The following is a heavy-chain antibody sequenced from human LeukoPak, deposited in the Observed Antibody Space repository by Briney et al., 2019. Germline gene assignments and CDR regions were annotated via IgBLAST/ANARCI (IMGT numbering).Heavy chain of an antibody. CDR3: ARDQLAAAANNWFDP. CDR1: GYTFTGYY. CDR2: INPNSGGT. V-gene: IGHV1-2*02. J-gene: IGHJ5*02. Sequence: ASVKVSCKASGYTFTGYYMHWVRQAPGQGLEWMGWINPNSGGTNYAQKFQGRVTMTRDTSISTAYMELSRLRSDDTAVYYCARDQLAAAANNWFDPWGQGTLVTVSS. D-gene: IGHD6-13*01.